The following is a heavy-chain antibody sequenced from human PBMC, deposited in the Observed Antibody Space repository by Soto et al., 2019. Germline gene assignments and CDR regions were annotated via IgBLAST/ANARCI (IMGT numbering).Heavy chain of an antibody. Sequence: ASVKVSCKASGYTFTNFDLHWVRQAPGQGLEWMGKINPDNGKTVYAQTFQGRVTMTRDTSMSTAYMELSGLRSEDTAVYFCARLSAQKWNNWFDPWGQGTPVTVST. CDR2: INPDNGKT. V-gene: IGHV1-8*01. CDR3: ARLSAQKWNNWFDP. J-gene: IGHJ5*02. D-gene: IGHD1-26*01. CDR1: GYTFTNFD.